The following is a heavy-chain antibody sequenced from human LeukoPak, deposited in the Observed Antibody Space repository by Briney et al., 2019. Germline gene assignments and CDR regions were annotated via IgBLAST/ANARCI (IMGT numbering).Heavy chain of an antibody. V-gene: IGHV4-38-2*01. CDR2: IFHSGTT. J-gene: IGHJ3*02. Sequence: SETLSLTSVVSGYSISSDYYWGWIRQPPGTGLEWIGSIFHSGTTYYNPSLKSRVTLSVDMSKNQFSLRLSSVTAADTAVYYCARHRSTTSCYTAFDIWGQGTMVTVSS. CDR1: GYSISSDYY. D-gene: IGHD2-2*02. CDR3: ARHRSTTSCYTAFDI.